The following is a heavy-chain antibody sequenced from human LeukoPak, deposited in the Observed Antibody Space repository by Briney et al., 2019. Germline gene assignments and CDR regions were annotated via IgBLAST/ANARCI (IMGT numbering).Heavy chain of an antibody. CDR1: GCTFTSYY. Sequence: ASVKVSCKASGCTFTSYYMHWVRQAPGQGLEWMGIINPSGGSTSYAQKFQGRVTMTRDMSTSTVYMELSSLRSEDTAVYYCARAPRDILTGYPMGYWGQGTLVTVSS. V-gene: IGHV1-46*01. D-gene: IGHD3-9*01. J-gene: IGHJ4*02. CDR3: ARAPRDILTGYPMGY. CDR2: INPSGGST.